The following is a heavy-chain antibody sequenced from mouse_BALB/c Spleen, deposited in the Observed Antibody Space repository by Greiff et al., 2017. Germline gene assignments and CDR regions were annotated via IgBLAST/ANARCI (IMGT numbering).Heavy chain of an antibody. V-gene: IGHV1-80*01. Sequence: VQRVESGAELVRPGSSVKISCKASGYAFSSYWMNWVKQRPGQGLEWIGQIYPGDGDTNYNGKFKGKATLTADKSSSTAYMQLSSLTSEDSAVYFCARRGYYDYDGAMDYWGQGTSVTVSS. D-gene: IGHD2-4*01. J-gene: IGHJ4*01. CDR3: ARRGYYDYDGAMDY. CDR2: IYPGDGDT. CDR1: GYAFSSYW.